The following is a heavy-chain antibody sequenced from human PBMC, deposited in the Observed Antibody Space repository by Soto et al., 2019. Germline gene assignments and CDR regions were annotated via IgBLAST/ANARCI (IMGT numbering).Heavy chain of an antibody. Sequence: ASGPVSWKASRYAHASYYMHWVRQDDGQGLEWMGIINPSGGSTSYAQKFQGRVTMTRDTSTSTVYMELSSLRSEDTAVYYCARDRATVRANHNYGMDVWGQGTTVTVSS. CDR2: INPSGGST. CDR3: ARDRATVRANHNYGMDV. V-gene: IGHV1-46*01. D-gene: IGHD2-2*01. J-gene: IGHJ6*02. CDR1: RYAHASYY.